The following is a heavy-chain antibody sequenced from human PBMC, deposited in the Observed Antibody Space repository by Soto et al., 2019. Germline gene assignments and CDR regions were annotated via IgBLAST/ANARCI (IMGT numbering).Heavy chain of an antibody. Sequence: EVQLVESGGGLVKPGGSLRLSCAASGFTFSSYSMNWVRQAPGKGLEWVSSIISSSSYIYYADSVKGPFTISRDNAKNSLYLQMNSLRAEETAVYYCARGTRGAESFDYWGRGTLVTVSS. V-gene: IGHV3-21*01. CDR2: IISSSSYI. CDR3: ARGTRGAESFDY. D-gene: IGHD3-10*01. CDR1: GFTFSSYS. J-gene: IGHJ4*02.